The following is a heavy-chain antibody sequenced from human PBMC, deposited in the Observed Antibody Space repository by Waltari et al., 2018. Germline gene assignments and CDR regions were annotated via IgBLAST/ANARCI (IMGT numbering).Heavy chain of an antibody. V-gene: IGHV4-59*12. J-gene: IGHJ4*02. CDR3: AREEFGDY. D-gene: IGHD3-10*01. CDR2: IGGGSGST. CDR1: GGSISGYY. Sequence: QVQLQESGPGLVKPSETLSLTCAVSGGSISGYYWSWIRQPPGKGLEWIGYIGGGSGSTEYNPSLKSRFTISRDTSKNQFSLKLSAVTAADTAVYYCAREEFGDYWGQGVLVTVSS.